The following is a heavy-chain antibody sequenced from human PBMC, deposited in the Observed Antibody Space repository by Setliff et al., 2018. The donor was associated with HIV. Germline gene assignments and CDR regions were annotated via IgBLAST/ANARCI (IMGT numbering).Heavy chain of an antibody. CDR1: GGSISSYY. CDR2: IYYSGST. V-gene: IGHV4-59*01. D-gene: IGHD6-13*01. Sequence: PSETLSLTCTVSGGSISSYYWSWIRQPPGKGLEWIGYIYYSGSTNYNPSLKSRVTISLDMSKNQFSLRLSSVTAADTAVYYCARDFKRYNSPCRFDPWGQGTLVTVSS. J-gene: IGHJ5*02. CDR3: ARDFKRYNSPCRFDP.